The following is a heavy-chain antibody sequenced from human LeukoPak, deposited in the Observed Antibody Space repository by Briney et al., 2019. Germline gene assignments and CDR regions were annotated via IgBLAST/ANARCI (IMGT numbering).Heavy chain of an antibody. J-gene: IGHJ4*02. V-gene: IGHV3-30-3*01. CDR3: ARDYTAMVKLDY. D-gene: IGHD5-18*01. CDR2: ISYDGSNK. Sequence: GRSLRLSRAASGFTFSSYAMHWVRQAPGKGLEWVAVISYDGSNKYYADSVKGRFTISRDNSKNTLYLQMNSLRAEDTAVYYCARDYTAMVKLDYWGQGTLVTVSS. CDR1: GFTFSSYA.